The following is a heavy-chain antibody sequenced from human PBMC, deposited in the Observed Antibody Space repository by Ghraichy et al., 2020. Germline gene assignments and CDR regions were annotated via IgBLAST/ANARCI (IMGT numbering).Heavy chain of an antibody. CDR1: GFTFTRYA. Sequence: ETLSLTCAASGFTFTRYAMSWVRQAPGKGLEWVSAISGGVDSTNYAASVKGRFTISRDNSRNTLYLGMNSLRVEDTATYYCAKKKDSSGYFNEWGQGTLVTVSS. V-gene: IGHV3-23*01. CDR2: ISGGVDST. J-gene: IGHJ4*02. D-gene: IGHD3-22*01. CDR3: AKKKDSSGYFNE.